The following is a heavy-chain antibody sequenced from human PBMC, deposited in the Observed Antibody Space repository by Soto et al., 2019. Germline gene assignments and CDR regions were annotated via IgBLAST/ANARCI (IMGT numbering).Heavy chain of an antibody. CDR3: ATGNAWGFLFDY. D-gene: IGHD3-16*01. Sequence: SETLSLTCTVSGASISSGGYYWSWIRQRPDTGLEWIGYIYYSGSTYYNPSLKSQVTISLDTSKNQFSLWLSSVTAADTAVYYCATGNAWGFLFDYWGQGTLVTVSS. J-gene: IGHJ4*02. V-gene: IGHV4-31*01. CDR2: IYYSGST. CDR1: GASISSGGYY.